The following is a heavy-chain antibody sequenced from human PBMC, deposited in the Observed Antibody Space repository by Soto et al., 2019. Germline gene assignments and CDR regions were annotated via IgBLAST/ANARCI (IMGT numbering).Heavy chain of an antibody. J-gene: IGHJ4*02. Sequence: ASVKVSCKASGYTFTGYYMHWVRQAPGQGLEWMGGINPNSGGTNYAQKFQGWVTMTRDTSSSTVYMELSRLTSDDTAIYYCARDREYCSGSSCYSHVFDYCGQGTLVTGSS. CDR1: GYTFTGYY. D-gene: IGHD2-15*01. CDR3: ARDREYCSGSSCYSHVFDY. CDR2: INPNSGGT. V-gene: IGHV1-2*04.